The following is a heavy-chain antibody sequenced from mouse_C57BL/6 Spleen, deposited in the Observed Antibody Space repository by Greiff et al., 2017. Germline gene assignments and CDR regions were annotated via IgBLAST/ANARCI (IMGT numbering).Heavy chain of an antibody. J-gene: IGHJ2*01. CDR2: IDPETGGT. D-gene: IGHD2-4*01. CDR1: GYTFTDYE. Sequence: QVQLQQSGAELVRPGASVTLSCKASGYTFTDYEMHWVKQTPVHGLEWIGAIDPETGGTAYNQKFKGKAILTADKSSSTAYMELRSLTSEDSAVYYCTIYDYDGGYWGQGTTRTVSS. V-gene: IGHV1-15*01. CDR3: TIYDYDGGY.